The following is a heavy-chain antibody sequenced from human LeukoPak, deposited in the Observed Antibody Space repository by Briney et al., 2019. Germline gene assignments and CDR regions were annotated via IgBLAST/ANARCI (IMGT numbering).Heavy chain of an antibody. V-gene: IGHV4-4*07. D-gene: IGHD5-18*01. CDR3: ARTRGYSYGFNWFDP. CDR1: GGSINDYY. J-gene: IGHJ5*02. CDR2: IYTSGTT. Sequence: SETLSLTCTVSGGSINDYYWSWIRQPAGKRLEWIGRIYTSGTTNFNPSLKSRVTMSIDTSNDQFSLKLSSVTAADTAVYYCARTRGYSYGFNWFDPWGQGTLVTVSS.